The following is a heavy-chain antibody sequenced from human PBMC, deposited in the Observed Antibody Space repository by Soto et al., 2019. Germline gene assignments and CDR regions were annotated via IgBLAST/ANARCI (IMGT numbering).Heavy chain of an antibody. CDR2: ISAYNGNT. D-gene: IGHD7-27*01. Sequence: ASVKVSCKASGYTFTSYGISWVRQAPGQGLEWMGWISAYNGNTNYAQKLQGRVTMTTDTSTSTAYMELRSLRSDDTAVYYCARSLSGDVSRYYGMDVWGQGTTVTVSS. CDR3: ARSLSGDVSRYYGMDV. V-gene: IGHV1-18*01. CDR1: GYTFTSYG. J-gene: IGHJ6*02.